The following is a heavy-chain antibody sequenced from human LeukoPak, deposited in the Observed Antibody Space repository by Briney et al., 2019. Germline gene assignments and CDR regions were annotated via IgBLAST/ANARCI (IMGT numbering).Heavy chain of an antibody. V-gene: IGHV3-23*01. CDR3: AKVEGASKASAY. D-gene: IGHD1-1*01. CDR1: GFTFSNYA. Sequence: RGSLRLSCAAAGFTFSNYAMTWVRQAPGRGLEWVSSISGSGGSTYYADSVKGRFTISRDNSKNTLYLQMYSLRAEDTAVYYCAKVEGASKASAYWGQGALVTVSS. J-gene: IGHJ4*02. CDR2: ISGSGGST.